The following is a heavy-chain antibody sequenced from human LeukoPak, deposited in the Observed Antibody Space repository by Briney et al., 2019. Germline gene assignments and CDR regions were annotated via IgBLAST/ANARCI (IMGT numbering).Heavy chain of an antibody. CDR1: GGSISSYY. J-gene: IGHJ5*02. D-gene: IGHD5-18*01. V-gene: IGHV4-4*07. CDR3: ARGNHPDTAMVTIRFDP. CDR2: IYTSGST. Sequence: KPSETLSLTCTVSGGSISSYYWSWIRQPAGKGLGWIGRIYTSGSTNYNPSLKSRVTISVDTSKNQFSLKLSSVTAADTAVYYCARGNHPDTAMVTIRFDPWGQGTLVTVSS.